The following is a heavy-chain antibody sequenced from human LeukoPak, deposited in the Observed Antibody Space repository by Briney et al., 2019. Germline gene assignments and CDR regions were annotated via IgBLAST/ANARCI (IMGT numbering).Heavy chain of an antibody. V-gene: IGHV3-64*01. CDR1: GFTFSSYA. Sequence: GGSLRLSCAASGFTFSSYAMHWVRQARGKGLEYVSAISSNGGSTYYANSVKGRFTISRDNSKNTLYLQMGSLRAEDMAVYYCARGRGLLPSYWFDPWGQGTLVTVSS. J-gene: IGHJ5*02. CDR3: ARGRGLLPSYWFDP. D-gene: IGHD3-3*01. CDR2: ISSNGGST.